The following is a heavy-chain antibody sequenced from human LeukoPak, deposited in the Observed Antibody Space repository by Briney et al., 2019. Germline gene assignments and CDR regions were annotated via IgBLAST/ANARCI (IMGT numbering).Heavy chain of an antibody. CDR1: GGSFSGYY. CDR2: INHSGST. Sequence: SETLSLTCAVYGGSFSGYYWSWIRQPPGKGLEWIGEINHSGSTNYNPSLKSRVTISVDTSKNQFSLKLSSVTAADTAFYYCARYLDYGGNSRVFQHWGQGTLVTV. V-gene: IGHV4-34*01. J-gene: IGHJ1*01. D-gene: IGHD4-23*01. CDR3: ARYLDYGGNSRVFQH.